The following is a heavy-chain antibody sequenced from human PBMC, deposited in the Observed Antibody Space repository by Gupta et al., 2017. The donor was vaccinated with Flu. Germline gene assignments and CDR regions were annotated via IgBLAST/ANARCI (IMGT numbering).Heavy chain of an antibody. D-gene: IGHD3-10*01. CDR3: ASRRLYYYGSGSSGGIDY. V-gene: IGHV1-3*01. Sequence: QVQLVQPGAEVKKPGASVKVSCKASGYTFPSHAMHWVRQAPGQRLEWMGWINAGNGNTKYSQKFQGRVTITRDTAASTAYMELSSLRSEDTAVYYCASRRLYYYGSGSSGGIDYWGQGTLVTVSS. J-gene: IGHJ4*02. CDR1: GYTFPSHA. CDR2: INAGNGNT.